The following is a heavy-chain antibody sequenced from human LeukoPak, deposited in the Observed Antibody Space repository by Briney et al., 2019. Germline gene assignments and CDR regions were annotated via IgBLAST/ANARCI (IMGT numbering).Heavy chain of an antibody. CDR1: GGSISRSNYY. CDR2: IYYSGST. CDR3: SRHEKTFNWFDP. J-gene: IGHJ5*02. D-gene: IGHD2/OR15-2a*01. V-gene: IGHV4-39*01. Sequence: SETLSLTCTVSGGSISRSNYYWGWIRQPPGKGLEWIGSIYYSGSTYYNPSLKSRVTMSVDSSKNQFSLKLTSVTAADTAVYYCSRHEKTFNWFDPWGQGTLVTVPS.